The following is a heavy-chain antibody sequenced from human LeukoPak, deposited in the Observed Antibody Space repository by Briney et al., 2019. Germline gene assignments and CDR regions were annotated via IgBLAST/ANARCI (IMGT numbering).Heavy chain of an antibody. CDR3: ARDTGAAAAGTVY. CDR1: GFTFSSYG. D-gene: IGHD6-13*01. Sequence: GRSLRLSCEASGFTFSSYGTHWVRQAPGKGLEWVAVIWYDGSNKNYADSVKGRFTISRDNSKNTLYLQMNSLRAEDTAVYYCARDTGAAAAGTVYWGQGTLVTVSS. J-gene: IGHJ4*02. V-gene: IGHV3-33*01. CDR2: IWYDGSNK.